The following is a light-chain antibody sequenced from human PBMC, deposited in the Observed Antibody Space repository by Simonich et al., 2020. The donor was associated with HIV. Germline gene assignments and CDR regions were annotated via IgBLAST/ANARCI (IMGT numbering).Light chain of an antibody. Sequence: DIVMTQSPDSLAVSLGERATINCKSSQSVLYSSNNKNYLAWYQQKPGQPPKLLIYWASTRASGVPDRFSGSGSGTDFTLTISSLQAEDVAVYYCQQYYSTPLTFGPGTKVKI. CDR2: WAS. V-gene: IGKV4-1*01. J-gene: IGKJ3*01. CDR3: QQYYSTPLT. CDR1: QSVLYSSNNKNY.